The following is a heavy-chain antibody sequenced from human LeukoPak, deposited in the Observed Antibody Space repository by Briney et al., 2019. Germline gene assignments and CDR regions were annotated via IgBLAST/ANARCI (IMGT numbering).Heavy chain of an antibody. D-gene: IGHD6-19*01. J-gene: IGHJ4*02. V-gene: IGHV3-21*01. CDR3: ARQQSWLVQYYFDY. Sequence: PGGSLRLSCAASGFTFSSYSMNWVRQAPGKGLEWVSSISSSSSYIYYADSVKGRFTISRDNAKNSLYLQMNSLRAEDTAVYYCARQQSWLVQYYFDYWGQGTLVTVSS. CDR1: GFTFSSYS. CDR2: ISSSSSYI.